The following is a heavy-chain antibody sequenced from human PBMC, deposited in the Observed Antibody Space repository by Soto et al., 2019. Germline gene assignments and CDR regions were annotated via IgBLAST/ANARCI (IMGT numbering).Heavy chain of an antibody. J-gene: IGHJ4*02. CDR1: GFTFSTYA. D-gene: IGHD1-26*01. V-gene: IGHV3-23*01. CDR2: IRDNGGDT. Sequence: GGSLRLSCAASGFTFSTYAMSWVRQAPGKGLGWVSTIRDNGGDTYYADAVKGRFTVSRDNPKHTLYLQMSSLRAADTAVYYCARLVPSGTYSAPVNWGQGTMVTVYS. CDR3: ARLVPSGTYSAPVN.